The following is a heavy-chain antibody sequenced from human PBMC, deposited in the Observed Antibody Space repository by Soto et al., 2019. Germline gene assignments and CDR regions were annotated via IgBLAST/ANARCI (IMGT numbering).Heavy chain of an antibody. V-gene: IGHV3-33*01. D-gene: IGHD6-19*01. CDR2: IWYDGNTK. CDR3: ARPLVAPVAGPYYYGMEG. J-gene: IGHJ6*02. CDR1: GFTFNSYG. Sequence: QIQLVESGGGVVQPGRSLRLSCTASGFTFNSYGFNWVRQAPGKGLEWVAVIWYDGNTKYYPDSVKGRFTISRDNLRSTVYLQMNSLTAEDTAVYYCARPLVAPVAGPYYYGMEGWGQGTTVTVSS.